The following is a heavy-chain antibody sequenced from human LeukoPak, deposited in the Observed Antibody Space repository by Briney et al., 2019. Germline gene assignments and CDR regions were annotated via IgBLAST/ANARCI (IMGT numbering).Heavy chain of an antibody. D-gene: IGHD5-12*01. CDR2: IIPIFGTA. J-gene: IGHJ4*02. CDR3: ARSLDVGGDY. V-gene: IGHV1-69*06. Sequence: ASVKVSCKASGGTSSYAISWVRQAPGQGLEWMGGIIPIFGTANYAQKFQDRVTITADRSTSTAYMELSNLRSEDTAVYYCARSLDVGGDYWGQGTLVTVSP. CDR1: GGTSSYA.